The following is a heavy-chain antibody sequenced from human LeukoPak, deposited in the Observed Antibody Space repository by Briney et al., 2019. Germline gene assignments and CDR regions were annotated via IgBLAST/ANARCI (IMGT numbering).Heavy chain of an antibody. D-gene: IGHD2-8*02. Sequence: PGGSLRLSCAASGLTFSTYWMHWVRQDPGKGLMWVSRIKSDGSDTIYADSVKGRFSISIDNAKNTVYLQMHSLGAEDTAVYYCARKSGHGYGMDVWGQGTTVTVSS. CDR1: GLTFSTYW. CDR2: IKSDGSDT. J-gene: IGHJ6*02. CDR3: ARKSGHGYGMDV. V-gene: IGHV3-74*01.